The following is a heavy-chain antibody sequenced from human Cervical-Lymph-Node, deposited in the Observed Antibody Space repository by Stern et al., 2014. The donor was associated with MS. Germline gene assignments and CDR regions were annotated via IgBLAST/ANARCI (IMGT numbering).Heavy chain of an antibody. V-gene: IGHV3-30*04. CDR2: VSAGGSVN. CDR3: AKRGGNLLHYFDW. J-gene: IGHJ4*02. CDR1: GFTFSAYA. D-gene: IGHD4-23*01. Sequence: QVTLVQSGGSLVQPGRSLRLSCAASGFTFSAYAMHWVRQAPGKGPERVASVSAGGSVNHSTDSVKGRLTISRDNSKYTLYLEMNSLITEDTAVYYCAKRGGNLLHYFDWWGQGALVTVSS.